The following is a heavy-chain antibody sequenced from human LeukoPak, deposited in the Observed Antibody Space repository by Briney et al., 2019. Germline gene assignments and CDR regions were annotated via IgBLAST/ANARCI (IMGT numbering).Heavy chain of an antibody. CDR3: ARELIRGCDY. V-gene: IGHV1-2*02. D-gene: IGHD3-10*01. Sequence: ASMKVSCKASGYSFIGYYMHWVRQAPGQGLEWMGWINPNSGDTRYAQNFRGRVTMTRDTSISTAYMELSRLTSDDTAVYYCARELIRGCDYWGQGTLVTVSS. CDR1: GYSFIGYY. J-gene: IGHJ4*02. CDR2: INPNSGDT.